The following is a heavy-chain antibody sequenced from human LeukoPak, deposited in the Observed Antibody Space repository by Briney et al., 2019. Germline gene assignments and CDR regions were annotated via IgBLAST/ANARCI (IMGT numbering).Heavy chain of an antibody. V-gene: IGHV3-30*02. D-gene: IGHD2-15*01. CDR2: IRYDGSNK. CDR3: AKDPVYVVAATMVGYYYYGMDV. CDR1: GFTFSSYG. J-gene: IGHJ6*02. Sequence: GGSLRLSCAAPGFTFSSYGMHWVRQAPGKGLEWVAFIRYDGSNKYYADSVKGRFTISRDNSKNTLYLQMSSLRAEDTAVYYCAKDPVYVVAATMVGYYYYGMDVWGQGTTVTVSS.